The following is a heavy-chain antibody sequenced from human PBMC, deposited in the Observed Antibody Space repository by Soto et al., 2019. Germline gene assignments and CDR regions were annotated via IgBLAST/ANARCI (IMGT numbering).Heavy chain of an antibody. V-gene: IGHV3-48*01. CDR2: ISSSSSTI. CDR3: ARHPERIAQIGWFDP. J-gene: IGHJ5*02. CDR1: GFTFSSDS. D-gene: IGHD6-13*01. Sequence: AGSLSLSCAASGFTFSSDSMNWVRQAPGKGLEWVSYISSSSSTIYYADSVKGRFTISRDNAKNSLYLQMNSLRAEDTAVYYCARHPERIAQIGWFDPWGQGTLVTVS.